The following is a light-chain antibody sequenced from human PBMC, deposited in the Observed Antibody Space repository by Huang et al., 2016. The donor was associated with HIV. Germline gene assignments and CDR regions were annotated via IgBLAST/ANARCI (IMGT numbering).Light chain of an antibody. J-gene: IGKJ2*01. CDR2: LAS. V-gene: IGKV4-1*01. Sequence: DIVMTQSPDSLAVSLGERATINCKSSQSLFYNSNNKNYLAWYKQKPGQPPNLLIDLASSRKSGVPDRFSGSGSETDFTLTISSLQAEDVAVYYCQQHYSSPPTFGQGTKLEIK. CDR3: QQHYSSPPT. CDR1: QSLFYNSNNKNY.